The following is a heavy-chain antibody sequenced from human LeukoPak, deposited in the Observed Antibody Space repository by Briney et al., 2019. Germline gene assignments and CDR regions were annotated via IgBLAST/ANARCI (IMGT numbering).Heavy chain of an antibody. CDR3: AREAERRIVN. J-gene: IGHJ4*02. CDR2: IHVSGTT. V-gene: IGHV4-38-2*02. Sequence: SKTLSLTCVVSGFSISSGYYWGWIRQPPGKGLEWIANIHVSGTTFYNSSLNSRVAISIDTSKNQFSLKLSSVTAAGTAVYCAREAERRIVNWGRGTLVTVSS. D-gene: IGHD1-1*01. CDR1: GFSISSGYY.